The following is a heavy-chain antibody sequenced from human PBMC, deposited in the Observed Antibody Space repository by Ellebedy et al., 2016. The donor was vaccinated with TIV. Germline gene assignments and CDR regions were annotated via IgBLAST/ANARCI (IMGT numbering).Heavy chain of an antibody. Sequence: ASVKVSCKASGYTFTDYYVHWVRQAPGQGLDWMGWINPNSGGTKYAQKFQGRVTMTRDTSVNTAYMELSRLQSDDTAVYDCARVLRATSGMDVWGQGTTVTVS. V-gene: IGHV1-2*02. CDR3: ARVLRATSGMDV. CDR2: INPNSGGT. J-gene: IGHJ6*02. D-gene: IGHD4/OR15-4a*01. CDR1: GYTFTDYY.